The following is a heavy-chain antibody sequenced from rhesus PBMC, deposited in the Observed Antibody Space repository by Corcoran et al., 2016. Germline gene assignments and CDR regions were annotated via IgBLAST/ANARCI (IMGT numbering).Heavy chain of an antibody. J-gene: IGHJ3*01. CDR2: IYGSGSST. V-gene: IGHV4-169*02. Sequence: QLQLQASGPGLVKPSEPLSVTCAVSGGSISSSYWTWIRPAPGKGLEWIGYIYGSGSSTKYNPSLNSRVTLSVHTSKNQLFLKLSSVTTADTAVYYCARDFRSGRWNAGDACDFCGQGLRVTVSS. CDR1: GGSISSSY. CDR3: ARDFRSGRWNAGDACDF. D-gene: IGHD6-25*01.